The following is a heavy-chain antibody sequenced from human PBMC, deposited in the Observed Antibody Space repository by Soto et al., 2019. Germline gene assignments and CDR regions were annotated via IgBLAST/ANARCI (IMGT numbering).Heavy chain of an antibody. D-gene: IGHD3-10*01. J-gene: IGHJ4*02. CDR2: INPNSGGT. V-gene: IGHV1-2*04. CDR3: ARDARGDEAPMDY. Sequence: VKVSCKASGYTFTSYYMHWVRQAPGQGLEWMGWINPNSGGTNYAQKFQGWVTMTRDTSISTAYMELSRLRSDDTAVYYCARDARGDEAPMDYWGQGTLVTVSS. CDR1: GYTFTSYY.